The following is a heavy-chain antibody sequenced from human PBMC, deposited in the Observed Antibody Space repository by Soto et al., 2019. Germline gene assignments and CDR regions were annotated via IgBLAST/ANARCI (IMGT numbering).Heavy chain of an antibody. V-gene: IGHV3-33*06. CDR3: AKSLVFGVVTIDFDY. Sequence: GGSLRLSCAASGFTFSSYGMHWVRQAPGKGLERVTVIWDNGSNKYYADSVKGRFTISRDNSESTLFLQMYSLRAEDTAVYYCAKSLVFGVVTIDFDYWGQGTLVTVSS. D-gene: IGHD3-3*01. CDR1: GFTFSSYG. CDR2: IWDNGSNK. J-gene: IGHJ4*02.